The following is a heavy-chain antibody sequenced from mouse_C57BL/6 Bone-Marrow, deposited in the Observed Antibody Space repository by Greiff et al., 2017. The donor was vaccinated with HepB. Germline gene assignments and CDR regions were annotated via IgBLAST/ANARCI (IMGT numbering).Heavy chain of an antibody. Sequence: EVMLVESGGGLVQPGGSMKLSCVASGFTFSNYWMNWVRQSPEKGLEWVAQIRLKSDNYATHYAESVKGRFTISRDDSESSVYLQMKNLRAEDTEIYYCQGRYWGQGTSVTVSS. J-gene: IGHJ4*01. CDR2: IRLKSDNYAT. CDR1: GFTFSNYW. CDR3: QGRY. V-gene: IGHV6-3*01.